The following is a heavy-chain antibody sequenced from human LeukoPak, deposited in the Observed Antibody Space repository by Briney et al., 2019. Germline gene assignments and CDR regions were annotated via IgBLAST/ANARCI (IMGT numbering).Heavy chain of an antibody. CDR3: ASTYCSGGSCNQV. D-gene: IGHD2-15*01. V-gene: IGHV4-4*07. J-gene: IGHJ4*02. CDR2: IYTSGST. Sequence: SETLSLTCTVSGGSISSYYWTWIRQPAGKGLEWIGRIYTSGSTNYNPSLKSRVTISVDTSKSQFSLKLSSVTAADTAVYYCASTYCSGGSCNQVWGQGTLVTVSS. CDR1: GGSISSYY.